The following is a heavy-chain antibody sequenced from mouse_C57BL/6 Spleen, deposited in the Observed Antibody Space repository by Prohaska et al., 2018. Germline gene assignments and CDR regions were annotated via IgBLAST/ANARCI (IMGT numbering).Heavy chain of an antibody. Sequence: SVKISCKASGYTFTDYYMNWVKQSHGKSLEWIGDIHPNNGGTSYNQKFKGKATLTVDKSSSTAYMELRSLTSEESAVYYCGRNYGNYDYAMDYWGQGTSVTVSS. V-gene: IGHV1-26*01. CDR3: GRNYGNYDYAMDY. J-gene: IGHJ4*01. D-gene: IGHD2-1*01. CDR1: GYTFTDYY. CDR2: IHPNNGGT.